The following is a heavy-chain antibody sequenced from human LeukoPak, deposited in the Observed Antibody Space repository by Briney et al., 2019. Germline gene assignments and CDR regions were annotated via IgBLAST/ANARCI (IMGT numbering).Heavy chain of an antibody. CDR3: ARDPCSGGSCYADY. CDR1: GYTFTSYG. V-gene: IGHV1-18*01. Sequence: ASVTVSCKASGYTFTSYGISWVRQAPGQGLEWMGWISAYNGNTNYAQKLQGRVTMTTDTSTSAAYMELRSLRSDDTAVYYCARDPCSGGSCYADYWGQGTLVTVSS. D-gene: IGHD2-15*01. CDR2: ISAYNGNT. J-gene: IGHJ4*02.